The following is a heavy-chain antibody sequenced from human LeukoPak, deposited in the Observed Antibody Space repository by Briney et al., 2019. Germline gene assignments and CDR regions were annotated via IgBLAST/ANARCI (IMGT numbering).Heavy chain of an antibody. V-gene: IGHV3-33*01. D-gene: IGHD6-19*01. J-gene: IGHJ3*02. CDR3: ARDGYSSGWYRGAFDI. CDR1: GFTFSSYG. Sequence: PGGSLRLSRAASGFTFSSYGMHWVRQAPGKGLEWVAVIWYDGSNKYYEDSVKGRFTISRDNSKNTLYLQMNSLRVEDMAVYYCARDGYSSGWYRGAFDIWGQGTMVTVSS. CDR2: IWYDGSNK.